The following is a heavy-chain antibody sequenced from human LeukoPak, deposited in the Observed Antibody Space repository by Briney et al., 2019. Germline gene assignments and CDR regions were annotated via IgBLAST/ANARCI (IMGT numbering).Heavy chain of an antibody. CDR2: IYHSGRT. CDR3: ARLSTTPGTYFDY. Sequence: SETLSLTCTVSGYSISSGYYWGWIRQPPGKGLEWIGSIYHSGRTFYNPSLKSRVTISVDTSKNQFSLKLTSVTAADTAMYYCARLSTTPGTYFDYWGQGTLVTVSS. CDR1: GYSISSGYY. V-gene: IGHV4-38-2*02. J-gene: IGHJ4*02. D-gene: IGHD1/OR15-1a*01.